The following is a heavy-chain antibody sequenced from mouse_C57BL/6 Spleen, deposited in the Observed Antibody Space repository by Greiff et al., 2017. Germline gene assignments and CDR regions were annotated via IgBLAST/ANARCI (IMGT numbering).Heavy chain of an antibody. CDR1: GFTFSDYG. V-gene: IGHV5-17*01. J-gene: IGHJ4*01. CDR3: ARSSYGSRRYYAMDY. CDR2: ISIGSSTI. Sequence: EVQRVESGGGLVKPGGSLKLSCAASGFTFSDYGMHWVRQAPEKGLEWVAYISIGSSTIYYADTVKGRFTISRDNAKNTLFLQMTSLRSEDTAMYYCARSSYGSRRYYAMDYWGQGTSVTVSS. D-gene: IGHD1-1*01.